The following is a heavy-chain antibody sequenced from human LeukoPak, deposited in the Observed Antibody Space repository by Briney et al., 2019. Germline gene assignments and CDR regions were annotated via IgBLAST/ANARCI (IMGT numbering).Heavy chain of an antibody. CDR3: ARGVLRYFDWLSDYYYYMDV. J-gene: IGHJ6*03. Sequence: PSETLSLTCTVSGGSISSYYWSWIRQPPGKGLEWIVYIYYSGSTNYDPSLKSRVTISVDTSKNQFSLKLSSVTAADTAVYYCARGVLRYFDWLSDYYYYMDVWGKGTTVTVSS. D-gene: IGHD3-9*01. CDR2: IYYSGST. V-gene: IGHV4-59*01. CDR1: GGSISSYY.